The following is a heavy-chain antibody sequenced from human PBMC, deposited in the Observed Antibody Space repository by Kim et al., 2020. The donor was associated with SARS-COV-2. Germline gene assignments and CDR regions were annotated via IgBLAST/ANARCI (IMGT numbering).Heavy chain of an antibody. V-gene: IGHV3-48*02. CDR3: VRDRMGGAFDM. CDR1: GFTFSAYD. J-gene: IGHJ3*02. CDR2: ITKSSTTI. Sequence: GGSLRLSCATSGFTFSAYDMNWVRQAPGKGLEWLSFITKSSTTIYYADSVEGRFTISRDNAKNSLFLQMNSLRDEDTALYYCVRDRMGGAFDMCGHGTM. D-gene: IGHD3-16*01.